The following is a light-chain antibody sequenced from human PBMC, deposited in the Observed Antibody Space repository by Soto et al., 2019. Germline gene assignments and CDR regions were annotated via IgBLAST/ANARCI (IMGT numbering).Light chain of an antibody. V-gene: IGKV1-9*01. J-gene: IGKJ5*01. Sequence: IQLTQSPSSLSASVGDSVTITCRASQGIRSSLAWYQQKQGIAPKLLIYTASTLQSGVPSRFSGSGSGTDFTLTISSLQPEDFATYYCQQINAYPITFGQGTRLEI. CDR1: QGIRSS. CDR2: TAS. CDR3: QQINAYPIT.